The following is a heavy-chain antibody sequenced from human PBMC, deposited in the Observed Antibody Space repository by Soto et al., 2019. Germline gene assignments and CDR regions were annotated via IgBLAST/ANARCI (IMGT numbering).Heavy chain of an antibody. J-gene: IGHJ3*01. CDR1: GLTFSRYW. D-gene: IGHD5-12*01. Sequence: EVQLVESGGGLVQPGGSLRLSCAASGLTFSRYWMHWVRQAPGKGLVLVSRINGDGSGIIYADSVKGRFTISRDNAKNTLFLQMNRLRADDTALYYCARGSLATFDLWGQGAMVTVSS. CDR3: ARGSLATFDL. CDR2: INGDGSGI. V-gene: IGHV3-74*01.